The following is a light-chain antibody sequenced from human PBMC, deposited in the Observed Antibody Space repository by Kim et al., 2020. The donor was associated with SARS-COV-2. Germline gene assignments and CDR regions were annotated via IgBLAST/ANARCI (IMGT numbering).Light chain of an antibody. CDR2: ATS. CDR3: QQYDSWPLT. J-gene: IGKJ4*01. V-gene: IGKV3-15*01. CDR1: QSVLSN. Sequence: VSPGERATLSCRASQSVLSNLAWYHQKPGQPPRLLIYATSTRATDIPARFSGSRSGTEFTLTISSLQSEDFALYYCQQYDSWPLTFGGGTKVDIK.